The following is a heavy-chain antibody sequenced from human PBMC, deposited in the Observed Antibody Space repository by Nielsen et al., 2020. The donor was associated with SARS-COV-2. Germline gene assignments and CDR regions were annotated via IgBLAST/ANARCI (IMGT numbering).Heavy chain of an antibody. CDR1: GFTFSDYY. Sequence: GESLKISCAASGFTFSDYYMNWIRQAPGKGLEWVSYITISSSYTNYADSVKGRFTISRDNAKNSLYLQMNSLRAEDTAVYYCARDLYSSSHPGYYYYYYMDVWGKGTTVTVSS. CDR3: ARDLYSSSHPGYYYYYYMDV. D-gene: IGHD6-6*01. J-gene: IGHJ6*03. V-gene: IGHV3-11*06. CDR2: ITISSSYT.